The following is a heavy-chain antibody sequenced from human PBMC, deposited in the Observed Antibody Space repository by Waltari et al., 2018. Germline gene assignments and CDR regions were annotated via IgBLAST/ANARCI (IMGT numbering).Heavy chain of an antibody. J-gene: IGHJ4*02. D-gene: IGHD1-26*01. Sequence: HVQVVQSGTAVKTPGASVKVTCHASGYCFTDYHLHWVRQTPGQGLEGLGRINPKNGDTGYAQNFLGRVTMTRDTSINTVYMDLSGLRSDDTAVFYCARDPGPIVGAPDYWGQGTLVTVSS. V-gene: IGHV1-2*02. CDR2: INPKNGDT. CDR1: GYCFTDYH. CDR3: ARDPGPIVGAPDY.